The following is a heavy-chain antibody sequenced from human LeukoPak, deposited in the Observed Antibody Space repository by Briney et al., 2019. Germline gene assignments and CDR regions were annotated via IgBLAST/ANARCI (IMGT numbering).Heavy chain of an antibody. CDR3: HVETDY. Sequence: SETLSLTCTVSGGSISSYYWSWIRQPPGKGLEWIGYISYSGSTNFNPSLKSRVTISVDTSKNQFSLKLSSVTAADTAVYYCHVETDYWGQGTLVTVSS. D-gene: IGHD1-1*01. CDR2: ISYSGST. CDR1: GGSISSYY. J-gene: IGHJ4*02. V-gene: IGHV4-59*12.